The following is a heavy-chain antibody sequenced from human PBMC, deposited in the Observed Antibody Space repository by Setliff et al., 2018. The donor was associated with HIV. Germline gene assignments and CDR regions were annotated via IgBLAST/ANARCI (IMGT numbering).Heavy chain of an antibody. V-gene: IGHV4-39*07. Sequence: PSETLSLTCIVSGGSISSSSYYWGWIRQPPGKGLEWIGTVYYSGSTYYNPSLKSRVTISVDTSENQFSLQLSSVTAADTAVYYCARDGYSSSWYVISGSFDYWGQGILVTVSS. D-gene: IGHD6-13*01. CDR3: ARDGYSSSWYVISGSFDY. J-gene: IGHJ4*02. CDR1: GGSISSSSYY. CDR2: VYYSGST.